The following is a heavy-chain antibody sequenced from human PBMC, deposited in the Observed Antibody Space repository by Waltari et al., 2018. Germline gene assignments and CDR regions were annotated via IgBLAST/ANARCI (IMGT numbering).Heavy chain of an antibody. J-gene: IGHJ5*02. CDR1: GGSISSGDYY. D-gene: IGHD3-3*01. CDR2: IYYSGST. CDR3: ARGRYYDFWSGPWWFDP. Sequence: QVQLQESGPGLVKPSQTLSLTCTVSGGSISSGDYYWSWIRQPPGKGLEWIGYIYYSGSTYYNPSLKSRVTISVDTSKNQFSLKLSSVTAADTAVYYCARGRYYDFWSGPWWFDPWGQGTLVTVSS. V-gene: IGHV4-30-4*08.